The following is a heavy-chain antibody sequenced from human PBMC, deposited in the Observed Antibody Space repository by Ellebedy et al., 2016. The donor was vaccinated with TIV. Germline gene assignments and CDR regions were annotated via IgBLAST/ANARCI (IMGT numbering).Heavy chain of an antibody. CDR3: ARDSRGGWRAAASYYGMDV. J-gene: IGHJ6*02. V-gene: IGHV3-21*04. Sequence: PGGSLRLSCAASGFTFSSYSMNWVRQAPGKGLEWVSSISSSSSYIYYADSVKGRFTISRDNAKNSLYLQMNSLRAEDTAVYYCARDSRGGWRAAASYYGMDVWGQGTTVTVSS. CDR2: ISSSSSYI. CDR1: GFTFSSYS. D-gene: IGHD6-13*01.